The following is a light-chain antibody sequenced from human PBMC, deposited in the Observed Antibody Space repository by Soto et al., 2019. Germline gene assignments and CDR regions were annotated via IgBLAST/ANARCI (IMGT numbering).Light chain of an antibody. CDR3: MQGTHWPYT. V-gene: IGKV2-30*01. J-gene: IGKJ2*01. Sequence: DAVLTQSPLSLPVTLGQPASISCKSSQSLVYSDGNTYLNWFQQRPGQSPRRLIYKISNRDSGVPDRFTGRAADTDLILGIRRVEAEDVGVYYCMQGTHWPYTFGQGTKLEIK. CDR2: KIS. CDR1: QSLVYSDGNTY.